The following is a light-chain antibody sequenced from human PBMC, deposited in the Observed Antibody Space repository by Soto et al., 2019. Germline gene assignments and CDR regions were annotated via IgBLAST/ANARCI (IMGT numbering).Light chain of an antibody. CDR2: GAS. Sequence: EIVLTQSPGTRSLSPGERATLSCRASQSVSSNYLAWYQQKSGQAPRLLIYGASSRATGIPDRFSGSGSGTDFTLTISRLEPEDFAVYYCQQYGGSPRTFGQGTKVEIK. J-gene: IGKJ1*01. V-gene: IGKV3-20*01. CDR1: QSVSSNY. CDR3: QQYGGSPRT.